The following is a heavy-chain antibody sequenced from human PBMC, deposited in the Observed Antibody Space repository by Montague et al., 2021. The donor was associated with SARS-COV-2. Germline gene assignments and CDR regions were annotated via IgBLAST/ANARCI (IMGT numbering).Heavy chain of an antibody. CDR2: IHYSGST. Sequence: SETLSLTCTVSGGSISSRSYYWGWIRQPPGKGLEWIGSIHYSGSTYYXXXLESRVTISVDTSKKHFSLKLSSVTAADTAVYFCAAQSSGGYCSSSSCYVWFDPWGQGTLVTVSS. CDR3: AAQSSGGYCSSSSCYVWFDP. V-gene: IGHV4-39*01. J-gene: IGHJ5*02. CDR1: GGSISSRSYY. D-gene: IGHD2-2*01.